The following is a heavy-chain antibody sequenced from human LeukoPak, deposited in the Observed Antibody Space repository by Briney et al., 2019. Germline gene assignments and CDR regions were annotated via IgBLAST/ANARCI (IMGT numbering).Heavy chain of an antibody. D-gene: IGHD1-20*01. CDR2: ISYDGSNK. V-gene: IGHV3-30-3*01. J-gene: IGHJ6*02. CDR3: ARGITGRYYYGMDV. CDR1: GFTFSSYA. Sequence: PGGSLRLSCAASGFTFSSYAMHWVRQAPGKGLEWVAVISYDGSNKYYADSVKGRFTISRDNSKNTLYLQMNSLGAEDTAVYYCARGITGRYYYGMDVWGQGTTVTVSS.